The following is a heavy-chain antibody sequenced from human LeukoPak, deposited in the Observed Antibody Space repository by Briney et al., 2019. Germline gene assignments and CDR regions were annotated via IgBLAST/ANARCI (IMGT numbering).Heavy chain of an antibody. Sequence: SETLSLTCAVYGGSFSGYYWSWIRQPPGKGLEWIGEINHSGSTNYNPSLKSRVTISVDTSENQFSLKLSSVTAADTAVYYCARDYGEFDYWGQGTLVTVSS. V-gene: IGHV4-34*01. CDR1: GGSFSGYY. D-gene: IGHD4-17*01. CDR2: INHSGST. CDR3: ARDYGEFDY. J-gene: IGHJ4*02.